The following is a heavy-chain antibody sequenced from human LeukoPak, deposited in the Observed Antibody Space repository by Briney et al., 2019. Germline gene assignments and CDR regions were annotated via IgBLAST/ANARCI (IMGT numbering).Heavy chain of an antibody. V-gene: IGHV1-46*01. CDR1: GYSFTSYN. Sequence: GASVKISCKTSGYSFTSYNLHWVRQAPGQRLEWMGIIKPSGDSTNNAQKFQGRVTMTSDTSTSTVYMELRSLKSEDTAVYYCARERYYGSGSYGQDDYWGQGTLVTVSS. J-gene: IGHJ4*02. D-gene: IGHD3-10*01. CDR3: ARERYYGSGSYGQDDY. CDR2: IKPSGDST.